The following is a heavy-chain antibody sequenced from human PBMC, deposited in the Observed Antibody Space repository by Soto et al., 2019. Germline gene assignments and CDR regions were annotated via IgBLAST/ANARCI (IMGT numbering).Heavy chain of an antibody. V-gene: IGHV4-34*01. J-gene: IGHJ6*02. CDR3: ARVSGIYYYGMDV. CDR2: INHSGST. D-gene: IGHD3-10*01. Sequence: SETLSLTCAVDGGSCSGYYWSWIRQPPGKGLEWIGEINHSGSTNYNPSLKSRVTISVDTSKNQFSLKLSSVTAADTAVYYCARVSGIYYYGMDVWGQGTTVTVSS. CDR1: GGSCSGYY.